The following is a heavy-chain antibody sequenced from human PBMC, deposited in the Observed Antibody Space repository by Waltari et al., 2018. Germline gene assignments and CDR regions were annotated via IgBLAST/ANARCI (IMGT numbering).Heavy chain of an antibody. Sequence: QVQLQESGPGLVKPSETLSLTCTVSGGSISSYYWSWIRQPLGKGLEWIGYIYYSGSTNYNPSLKSRVTISVDTSKNQFSLKLSSVTAADTAVYYCARRYGGNGVDAFDIWGQGTMVTVSS. V-gene: IGHV4-59*01. CDR3: ARRYGGNGVDAFDI. J-gene: IGHJ3*02. CDR1: GGSISSYY. CDR2: IYYSGST. D-gene: IGHD4-17*01.